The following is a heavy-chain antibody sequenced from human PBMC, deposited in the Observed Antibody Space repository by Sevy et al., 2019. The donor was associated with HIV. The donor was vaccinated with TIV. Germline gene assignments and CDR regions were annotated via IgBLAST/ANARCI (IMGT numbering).Heavy chain of an antibody. CDR1: GYTFTSYG. CDR3: ARDLMSFRTYGSGSPFDY. D-gene: IGHD3-10*01. Sequence: ASVKVSCKASGYTFTSYGISWVRQAPGQGLEWMGWISAYNGNTNYAQKLQGRVTMTTDTSTSTAYMELRSLGSDDTAVYYCARDLMSFRTYGSGSPFDYWGQGTLVTVSS. CDR2: ISAYNGNT. J-gene: IGHJ4*02. V-gene: IGHV1-18*01.